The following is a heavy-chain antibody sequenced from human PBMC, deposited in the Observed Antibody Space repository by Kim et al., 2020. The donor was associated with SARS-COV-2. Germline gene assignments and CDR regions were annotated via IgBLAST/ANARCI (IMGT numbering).Heavy chain of an antibody. CDR2: ISSSSSYT. CDR3: ARYTFYDFWSGFGYYYGMDV. V-gene: IGHV3-11*06. CDR1: GFTFSDYY. J-gene: IGHJ6*02. Sequence: GGSLRLSCAASGFTFSDYYMSWIRQAPGKGLEWVSYISSSSSYTNYADSVKGRFTISRDNAKNSLYLQMNSLRAEDTAVYYCARYTFYDFWSGFGYYYGMDVWGQGTTVTVSS. D-gene: IGHD3-3*01.